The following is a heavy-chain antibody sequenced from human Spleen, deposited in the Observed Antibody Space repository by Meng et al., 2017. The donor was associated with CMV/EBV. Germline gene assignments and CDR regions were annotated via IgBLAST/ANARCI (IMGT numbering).Heavy chain of an antibody. V-gene: IGHV4-39*07. Sequence: SETLSLTCTVSGGSISSGSYYWGWIRQPPGKGLEWIGSIYYSGSTYYNPSLKSRLTISIDKSKSQFSLRLSSVTAADTAVYYCARAPTPYSSSFDYWGQGTLVTVSS. CDR1: GGSISSGSYY. J-gene: IGHJ4*02. D-gene: IGHD6-6*01. CDR3: ARAPTPYSSSFDY. CDR2: IYYSGST.